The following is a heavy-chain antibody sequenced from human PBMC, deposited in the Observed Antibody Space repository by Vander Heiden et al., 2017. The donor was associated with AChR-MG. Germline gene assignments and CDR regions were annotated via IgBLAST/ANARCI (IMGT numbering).Heavy chain of an antibody. Sequence: EVHLLESGGGLVQPGGSLTLSCAASGFAFRSYAMIWGRQAPGKGLEWVSGISGTGGLTYYADSVKGRFTVSKDNSNNTLYLQMNSLRAEDTAVYYCAKAGYSNSWYGDSWGQGTLVTVSS. CDR2: ISGTGGLT. CDR1: GFAFRSYA. J-gene: IGHJ4*02. D-gene: IGHD6-13*01. CDR3: AKAGYSNSWYGDS. V-gene: IGHV3-23*01.